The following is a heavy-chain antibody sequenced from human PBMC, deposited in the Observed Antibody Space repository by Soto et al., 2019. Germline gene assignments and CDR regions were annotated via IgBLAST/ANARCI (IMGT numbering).Heavy chain of an antibody. CDR1: GFSLTTRALG. Sequence: QITLKESGPTLVTPTQTLTLTCTFSGFSLTTRALGVGWIRQPPGKALEWLALIYWNDDKRYSPSLKNRLTITKDTSKNHVVLTMTNMDPVDTATYFCAHRHDLRGFDDWGQGTLVTVSS. J-gene: IGHJ3*01. D-gene: IGHD3-16*01. CDR3: AHRHDLRGFDD. V-gene: IGHV2-5*01. CDR2: IYWNDDK.